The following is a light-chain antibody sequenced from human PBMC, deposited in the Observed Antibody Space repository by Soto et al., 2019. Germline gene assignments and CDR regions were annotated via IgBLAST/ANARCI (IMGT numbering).Light chain of an antibody. J-gene: IGLJ3*02. CDR3: SSYTNSNTWV. V-gene: IGLV2-14*01. CDR1: SDDAGGYKY. Sequence: QSALTQPASVSGSPGQSVTISCTATSDDAGGYKYVSWYQQHPGKAPKLLIYEVSNRPSGVSNRFPGSKSGNTASLTISGLQAEDEADYYCSSYTNSNTWVFGGGVKVTVL. CDR2: EVS.